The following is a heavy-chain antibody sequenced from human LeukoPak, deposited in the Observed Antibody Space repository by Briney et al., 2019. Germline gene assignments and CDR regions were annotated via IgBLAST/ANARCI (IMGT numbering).Heavy chain of an antibody. CDR2: IYYSGST. D-gene: IGHD5-18*01. Sequence: PSETLSLTCTVSGGSISSSSYYWGWIRQPPGRGLEWIGNIYYSGSTYYNPSLKSRVSISVDTSKNQFSLKLTSLTAADTAVYYCATLSGYSYGFDRLDYHYYYMDVWGRGSTVTVSS. J-gene: IGHJ6*03. CDR3: ATLSGYSYGFDRLDYHYYYMDV. CDR1: GGSISSSSYY. V-gene: IGHV4-39*01.